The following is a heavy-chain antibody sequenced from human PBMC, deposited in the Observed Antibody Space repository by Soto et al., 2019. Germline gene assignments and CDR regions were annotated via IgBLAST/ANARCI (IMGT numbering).Heavy chain of an antibody. V-gene: IGHV1-69*13. J-gene: IGHJ6*02. Sequence: GASVKVSCKASGGTFSSYAISWVRQAPGQGLEWMGGIIPIFGTANYAQKFQGRVTITADESTSTAYMELSSLRSEDTAVYYCARDYVAIEVYYGMDVWGQGTTVTVSS. CDR3: ARDYVAIEVYYGMDV. CDR1: GGTFSSYA. CDR2: IIPIFGTA. D-gene: IGHD2-21*01.